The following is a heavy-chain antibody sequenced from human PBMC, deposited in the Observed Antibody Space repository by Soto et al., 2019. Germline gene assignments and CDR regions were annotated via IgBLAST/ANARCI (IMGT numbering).Heavy chain of an antibody. V-gene: IGHV5-51*01. Sequence: PGESLKISCKGSDYSFTNYWIGWVRQMPGKGPEWMGIIYPGDSDTKYNPSFQGQVTISADKSITTTYLQWSSLKASDTAIYYCAASIFYYGMDVWGQGTTVTVSS. CDR3: AASIFYYGMDV. CDR1: DYSFTNYW. CDR2: IYPGDSDT. J-gene: IGHJ6*02.